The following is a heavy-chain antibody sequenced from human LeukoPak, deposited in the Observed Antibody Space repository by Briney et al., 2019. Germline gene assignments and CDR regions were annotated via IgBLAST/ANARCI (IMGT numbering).Heavy chain of an antibody. J-gene: IGHJ4*02. CDR1: GGSISSGGYS. V-gene: IGHV4-31*11. CDR3: ARDQGSSGWSAY. Sequence: PSQTLSLTCAVSGGSISSGGYSWSWIRQPPGKGLEWIGYIYYSGSTYYNPSLKSRVTISVDTSKNQFSLKLSSVTAADTAVYYCARDQGSSGWSAYWGQGTLVTVSS. D-gene: IGHD6-19*01. CDR2: IYYSGST.